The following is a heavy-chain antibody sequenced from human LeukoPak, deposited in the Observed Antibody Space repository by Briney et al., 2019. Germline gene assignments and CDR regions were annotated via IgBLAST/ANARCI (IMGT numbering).Heavy chain of an antibody. Sequence: GGSLRLSCAASGFTVRSNYMSWVRQAPRKGLEGVSVIYSVGSTYYADSVKGRFTISRDNSKNTLYLQMNSLRAEDKAVYYCARYPSDPYYFDYWGQGTLVTVSS. CDR2: IYSVGST. V-gene: IGHV3-53*01. J-gene: IGHJ4*02. CDR3: ARYPSDPYYFDY. CDR1: GFTVRSNY.